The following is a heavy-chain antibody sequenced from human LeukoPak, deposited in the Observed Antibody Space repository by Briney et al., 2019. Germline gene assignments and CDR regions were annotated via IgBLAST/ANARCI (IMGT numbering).Heavy chain of an antibody. D-gene: IGHD3-10*01. CDR1: GFTVSSNY. V-gene: IGHV3-53*01. CDR3: AIPPLSGTGSSRPLAEMDV. J-gene: IGHJ6*02. Sequence: GGSLRLSCAASGFTVSSNYMSWVRQAPGKGLEWGSVIYSGGSTYYSDSVKGRFTISRGNARNSLHLQMNSLRAEDTAVYYCAIPPLSGTGSSRPLAEMDVWGQGTTVTVSS. CDR2: IYSGGST.